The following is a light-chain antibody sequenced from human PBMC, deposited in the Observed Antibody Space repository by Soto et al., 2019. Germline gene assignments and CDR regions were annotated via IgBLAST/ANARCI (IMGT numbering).Light chain of an antibody. CDR2: DVS. Sequence: QSALTQPASVSGSPGQSITISCTGTSRDVVGYNYVSWYQQHPGKAPTLMIYDVSNRPSGVSNRFSGSKSGNTASLTISGLQAEDEADYYCSSYTSSSTLEGVFGTGTKVTVL. J-gene: IGLJ1*01. CDR1: SRDVVGYNY. V-gene: IGLV2-14*01. CDR3: SSYTSSSTLEGV.